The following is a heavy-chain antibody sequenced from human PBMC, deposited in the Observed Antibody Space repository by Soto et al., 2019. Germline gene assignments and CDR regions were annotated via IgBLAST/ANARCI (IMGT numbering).Heavy chain of an antibody. CDR1: GYSVTSYW. D-gene: IGHD1-1*01. J-gene: IGHJ6*03. Sequence: QSQKISCKGSGYSVTSYWIGSVRQMPGKGLEWMGIIYPGDSDTRYSPSFQGQVTISADKSISTAYLQWSSLKASDTAMYYCARSVEEYYYYMDVWGKGTTVTVSS. CDR2: IYPGDSDT. CDR3: ARSVEEYYYYMDV. V-gene: IGHV5-51*01.